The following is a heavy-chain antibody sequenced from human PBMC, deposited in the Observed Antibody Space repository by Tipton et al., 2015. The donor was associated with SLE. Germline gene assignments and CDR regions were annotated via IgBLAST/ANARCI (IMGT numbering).Heavy chain of an antibody. D-gene: IGHD3-3*01. CDR3: ARAPGVVTTYFDY. CDR2: IYYSGST. CDR1: GGSISSGGYY. V-gene: IGHV4-31*03. J-gene: IGHJ4*02. Sequence: TLSLTCTVSGGSISSGGYYWSWIRQHPGKGLEWIGYIYYSGSTYYNPSLKSRITISVDTSKNRFSLKLSSVTAADTAVYHCARAPGVVTTYFDYWGQGTLVTVSS.